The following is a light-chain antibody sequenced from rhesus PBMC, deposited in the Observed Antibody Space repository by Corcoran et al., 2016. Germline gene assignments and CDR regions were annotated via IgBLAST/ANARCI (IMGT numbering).Light chain of an antibody. CDR2: KTF. Sequence: DIQMTQSPSSLSASVGDTVTITCRASQGISSWLAWYQQKPGKAPKLLIYKTFSLQSGVPSRFSGSGSGTDLTLTISSLQSEDFATYYCQQFTSRPYSFGQGTKVEIK. V-gene: IGKV1-22*01. CDR3: QQFTSRPYS. J-gene: IGKJ2*01. CDR1: QGISSW.